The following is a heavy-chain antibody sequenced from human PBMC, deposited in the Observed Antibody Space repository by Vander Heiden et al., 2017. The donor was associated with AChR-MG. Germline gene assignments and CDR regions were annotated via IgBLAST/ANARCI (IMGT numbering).Heavy chain of an antibody. CDR3: ARVADGSSWPFDY. Sequence: EVQLVESGGGLVKPGGSLRLSCAASGFPFSSYTMNWVRQAPGKGLEWVSSISSSSSYIYYADSVKGRFTISRDSAKNSLYLQMNSLRAEDTAVYYCARVADGSSWPFDYWGQGTRVTVSS. V-gene: IGHV3-21*01. J-gene: IGHJ4*02. CDR2: ISSSSSYI. CDR1: GFPFSSYT. D-gene: IGHD6-13*01.